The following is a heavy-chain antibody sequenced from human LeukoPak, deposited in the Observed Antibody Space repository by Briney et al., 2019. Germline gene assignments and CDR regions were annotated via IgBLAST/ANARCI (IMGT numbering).Heavy chain of an antibody. J-gene: IGHJ4*02. Sequence: GASVKVSCKTSGYTFTDYYLYWVRQAPGQGPEWMGRISPDNGVTKIAQKFQGRVTMTRVTSINTIYMELGRLTGDDTAVYYCARKTTALDYWGQGTQISV. V-gene: IGHV1-2*06. CDR1: GYTFTDYY. CDR2: ISPDNGVT. CDR3: ARKTTALDY. D-gene: IGHD4-17*01.